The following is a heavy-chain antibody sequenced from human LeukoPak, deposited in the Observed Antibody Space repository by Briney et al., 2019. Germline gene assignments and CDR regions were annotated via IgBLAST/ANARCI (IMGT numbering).Heavy chain of an antibody. Sequence: GGSLRLSCAASGFRFSNSWMYWVRQGPGKGPVWVSRMKTDGTRIEYADSVKGRFTISRDNTKNTLFLQMSSLRVEDTAVYYCARGADHGGSYYPDWGQGTRVTVSS. CDR3: ARGADHGGSYYPD. V-gene: IGHV3-74*01. D-gene: IGHD3-10*01. CDR2: MKTDGTRI. J-gene: IGHJ4*02. CDR1: GFRFSNSW.